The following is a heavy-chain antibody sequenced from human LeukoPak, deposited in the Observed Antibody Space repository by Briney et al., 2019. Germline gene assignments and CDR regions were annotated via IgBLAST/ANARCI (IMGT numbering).Heavy chain of an antibody. Sequence: SVKVSCKASGGTFSSYAISWVRQAPGQGLEWMGRIIPILGIANYAQKFQGRVTITADKSTSTAYMELSSLRSEDTAVYYCARDRAEQWLQNFDYWGQGTLVTVSS. CDR2: IIPILGIA. CDR1: GGTFSSYA. J-gene: IGHJ4*02. CDR3: ARDRAEQWLQNFDY. V-gene: IGHV1-69*04. D-gene: IGHD6-19*01.